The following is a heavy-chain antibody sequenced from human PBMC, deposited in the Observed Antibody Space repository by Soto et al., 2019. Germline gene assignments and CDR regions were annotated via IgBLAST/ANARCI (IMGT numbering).Heavy chain of an antibody. CDR1: GGTFSSYA. D-gene: IGHD2-2*03. Sequence: QVQLVQSGAEVKKPGSSVKVSCKASGGTFSSYAISWVRQAPGQGLEWMGGIIPIFGTANYAQKFQGRVTITADESTSTAYMELRSLRSEDTAVYYCARDGGYCSSTSCYGYYYYGMDVWGQGTTVTVSS. J-gene: IGHJ6*02. CDR3: ARDGGYCSSTSCYGYYYYGMDV. V-gene: IGHV1-69*01. CDR2: IIPIFGTA.